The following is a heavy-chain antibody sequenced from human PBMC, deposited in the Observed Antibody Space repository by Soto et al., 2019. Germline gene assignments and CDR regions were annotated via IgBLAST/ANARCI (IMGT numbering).Heavy chain of an antibody. V-gene: IGHV4-39*01. CDR1: GGSISSSSYY. CDR3: ASSIGGDFIDY. D-gene: IGHD2-21*02. Sequence: SETLSLTCTVSGGSISSSSYYWGWIRQPPGKGLEWTGSIYYSGSTYYNPSLKSRVTISVDTSKNQFSLKLSSVTAADTAVYYCASSIGGDFIDYWGQGTLVTVSS. J-gene: IGHJ4*02. CDR2: IYYSGST.